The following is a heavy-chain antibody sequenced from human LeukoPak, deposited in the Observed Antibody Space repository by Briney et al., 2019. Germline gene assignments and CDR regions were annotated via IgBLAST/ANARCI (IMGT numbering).Heavy chain of an antibody. V-gene: IGHV4-59*12. J-gene: IGHJ5*02. Sequence: SETLSLTCTVSGDSFSYFYWSWIRQPPGKGLEWIGYIYNSGSTNYNPSLKSRVTISLDTSKNQFSLKLSSVTAADTAVYYCARAGVRYYGSGSYYNPEYNWFDPWGQGTLVTVSS. CDR3: ARAGVRYYGSGSYYNPEYNWFDP. D-gene: IGHD3-10*01. CDR2: IYNSGST. CDR1: GDSFSYFY.